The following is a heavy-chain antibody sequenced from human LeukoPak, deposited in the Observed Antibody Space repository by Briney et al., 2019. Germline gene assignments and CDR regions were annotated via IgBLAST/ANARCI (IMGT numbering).Heavy chain of an antibody. CDR1: GYTFTGYY. V-gene: IGHV1-2*02. Sequence: GASVKVSCKASGYTFTGYYMHWVRQAPGQGLEWMGWINPNSGGTNYAQKFQGRVTMTRDTSISTAYMELSRLRSDDTAVYYCARMEGYGYSGHTEYWGQGTLVTVSS. CDR3: ARMEGYGYSGHTEY. J-gene: IGHJ4*02. CDR2: INPNSGGT. D-gene: IGHD5-18*01.